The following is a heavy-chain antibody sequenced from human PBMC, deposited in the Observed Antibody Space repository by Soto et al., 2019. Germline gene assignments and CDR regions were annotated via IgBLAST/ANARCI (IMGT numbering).Heavy chain of an antibody. CDR1: GGSISSSNYY. CDR2: IYYSGIT. D-gene: IGHD3-22*01. Sequence: SETLSLTCPVSGGSISSSNYYWGWIRQPPGKGLEWIANIYYSGITYCNPSLKSRVAISVDTSKNQFSLKLSSVSAADTAIYYCARSNSGYYKWFDPWGQGTLVTVSS. J-gene: IGHJ5*02. CDR3: ARSNSGYYKWFDP. V-gene: IGHV4-39*01.